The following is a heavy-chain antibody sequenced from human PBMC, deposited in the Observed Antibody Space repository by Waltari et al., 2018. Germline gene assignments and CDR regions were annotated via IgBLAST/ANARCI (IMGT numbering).Heavy chain of an antibody. Sequence: GLVKPSETLSLTCTVSGGSISSYYWSWIRQPPGKGLEWIGYIYYSGSTNYNPSLKRRVTISVETSKNQFSLERGSVTAADTAVYYCASGRSSSTSGYYYYYMDVWGRGTTVTVSS. D-gene: IGHD2-2*01. CDR3: ASGRSSSTSGYYYYYMDV. CDR2: IYYSGST. CDR1: GGSISSYY. J-gene: IGHJ6*03. V-gene: IGHV4-59*01.